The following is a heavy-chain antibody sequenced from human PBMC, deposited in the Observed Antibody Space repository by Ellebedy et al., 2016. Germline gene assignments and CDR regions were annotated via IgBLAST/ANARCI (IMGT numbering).Heavy chain of an antibody. V-gene: IGHV3-30*03. D-gene: IGHD2-2*01. CDR2: ISYDGSDK. CDR3: ARDVSSTSLDY. CDR1: GFTLSSYG. Sequence: GGSLRLXXAASGFTLSSYGMHWVRQAPGKGLEWVAVISYDGSDKYYADSVKGRFTISRDNAKNSLYLQMNSLRAEDTAVYYCARDVSSTSLDYWGQGTLVTVSS. J-gene: IGHJ4*02.